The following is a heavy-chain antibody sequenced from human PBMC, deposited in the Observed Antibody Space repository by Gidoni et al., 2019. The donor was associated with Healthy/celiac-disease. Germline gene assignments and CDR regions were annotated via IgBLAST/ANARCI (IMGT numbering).Heavy chain of an antibody. V-gene: IGHV3-23*01. CDR2: ISGSGGST. Sequence: EVPLLESGGGLVQPGGYLRLSCAASGFTFSSYAMSWVRQAPGKGLEWVSAISGSGGSTYYADSVKGRFTISRDNSKNTLYLQMNSLRAEDTAVYFCAKASFITMIVVVITGLDYWGQGTLVTVSS. CDR1: GFTFSSYA. D-gene: IGHD3-22*01. J-gene: IGHJ4*02. CDR3: AKASFITMIVVVITGLDY.